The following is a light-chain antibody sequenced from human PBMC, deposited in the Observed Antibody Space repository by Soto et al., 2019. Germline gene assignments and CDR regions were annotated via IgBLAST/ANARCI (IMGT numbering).Light chain of an antibody. CDR2: AAS. Sequence: DIPMTQSPSSLPASVGDRVSITCRASQRISTYLNWYQLKSGKAPKLLIYAASSLHGGVPSRFSGSGSGTDFTLTISSLQPEDFATYYCQQSYSLPRTFGQGTKVEVK. V-gene: IGKV1-39*01. CDR1: QRISTY. CDR3: QQSYSLPRT. J-gene: IGKJ1*01.